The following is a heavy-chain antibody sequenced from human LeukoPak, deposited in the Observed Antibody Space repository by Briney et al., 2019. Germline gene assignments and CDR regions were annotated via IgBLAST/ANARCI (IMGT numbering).Heavy chain of an antibody. J-gene: IGHJ4*02. Sequence: QTGGSLRLSCAASGFTFSSYGMHWVRQAPGKGLEWVAVIWYDGSNKYYADSVKGRFTISRDNSKNTLYLQMNSLRAEDTAVYYCARGVQWLYYFDYWGQGTLVTVSS. V-gene: IGHV3-33*01. D-gene: IGHD6-19*01. CDR3: ARGVQWLYYFDY. CDR2: IWYDGSNK. CDR1: GFTFSSYG.